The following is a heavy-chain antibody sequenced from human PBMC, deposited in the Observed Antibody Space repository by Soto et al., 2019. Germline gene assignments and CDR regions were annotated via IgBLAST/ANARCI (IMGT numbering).Heavy chain of an antibody. D-gene: IGHD2-15*01. CDR3: ARGGMGYCSAGSCYYDQY. CDR1: GFTFRTFA. Sequence: EVQLLESGGGLVQPGGSLRLSCAASGFTFRTFALSWVRQAPGKGLEWVSGISASGGNTYYADSVKGRLTISRDNSRNLVYLQMNSLKVEDTAIYYCARGGMGYCSAGSCYYDQYWGQGTLVTVS. J-gene: IGHJ4*02. CDR2: ISASGGNT. V-gene: IGHV3-23*01.